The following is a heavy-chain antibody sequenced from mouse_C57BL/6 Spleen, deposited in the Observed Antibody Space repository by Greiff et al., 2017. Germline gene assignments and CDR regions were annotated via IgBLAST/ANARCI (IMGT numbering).Heavy chain of an antibody. CDR2: SRNKANDYTT. V-gene: IGHV7-1*01. Sequence: EVQLVESGGGLVQSGRSLRLSCATSGFTFSDFYMEWVRQAPGKGLEWIAASRNKANDYTTEYSASVKGRFIVSRDTSQSILYLQMNALRAEDTAIYYCARDAYYSPYYYAMDYWGQGTSVTVSS. J-gene: IGHJ4*01. D-gene: IGHD2-12*01. CDR1: GFTFSDFY. CDR3: ARDAYYSPYYYAMDY.